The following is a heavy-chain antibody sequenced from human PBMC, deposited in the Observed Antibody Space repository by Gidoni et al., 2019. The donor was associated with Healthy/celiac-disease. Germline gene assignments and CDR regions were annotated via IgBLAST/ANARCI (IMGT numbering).Heavy chain of an antibody. J-gene: IGHJ6*02. D-gene: IGHD3-10*01. CDR3: ASFGRPKV. CDR1: GFTFSSYW. CDR2: RKQDGSEK. V-gene: IGHV3-7*03. Sequence: EVQLVESGGGLVQPGGSLRLSCAASGFTFSSYWMSWVRKAPGQGLEWGANRKQDGSEKYYVDSVKGRFTISRDNAKNSLYLQMNSLRAEDTAVYYCASFGRPKVWGQGTTVTVSS.